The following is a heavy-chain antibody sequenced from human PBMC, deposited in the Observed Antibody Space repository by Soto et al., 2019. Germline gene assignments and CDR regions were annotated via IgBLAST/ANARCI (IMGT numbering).Heavy chain of an antibody. Sequence: QVQLQQWGAGLLKPSETLSLTCGVSGGSFTNYYWTWIRQSPGKGLEWIGEIKHSGSTNYSPSLRSQVTMSADMTKNQFSLKLRSVTAADTAAYYCARGPQYCSGATCYYVPRYYYCALDVWGQGTTVTVS. D-gene: IGHD2-15*01. J-gene: IGHJ6*02. CDR3: ARGPQYCSGATCYYVPRYYYCALDV. V-gene: IGHV4-34*01. CDR2: IKHSGST. CDR1: GGSFTNYY.